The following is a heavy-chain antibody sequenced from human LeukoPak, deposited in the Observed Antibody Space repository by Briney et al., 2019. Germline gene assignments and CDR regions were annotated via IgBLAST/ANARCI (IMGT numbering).Heavy chain of an antibody. J-gene: IGHJ6*02. CDR3: ARDDYGDYVYGGPYYYGMDV. D-gene: IGHD4-17*01. CDR1: GGTFSSYA. CDR2: IIPIFGTA. V-gene: IGHV1-69*05. Sequence: SVKVSCKASGGTFSSYAISWVRQAPGQGLEWMGGIIPIFGTANYAQKLQGRVTMTTDTSTSTAYMELRSLRSDDTAVYYCARDDYGDYVYGGPYYYGMDVWGQGTTVTVSS.